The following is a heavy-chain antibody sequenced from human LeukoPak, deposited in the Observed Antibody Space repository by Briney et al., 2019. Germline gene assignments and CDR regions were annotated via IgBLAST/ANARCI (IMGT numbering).Heavy chain of an antibody. J-gene: IGHJ1*01. Sequence: GGSLRLSCAASGFTFSEAWMHCVRQAPGKGVVGVSRFNNDGSTTRYADSVKGRFTISRDNAKNTLYLQMNSLRAEDTAVYYCARVSGPGMNEYFHLWGQGTLVTVSS. D-gene: IGHD3-10*01. CDR1: GFTFSEAW. CDR3: ARVSGPGMNEYFHL. V-gene: IGHV3-74*01. CDR2: FNNDGSTT.